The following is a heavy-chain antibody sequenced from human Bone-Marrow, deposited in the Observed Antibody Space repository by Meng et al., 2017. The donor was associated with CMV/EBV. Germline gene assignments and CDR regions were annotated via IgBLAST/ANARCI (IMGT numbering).Heavy chain of an antibody. Sequence: GESLKISCAAFGSTFSSYAMSWVRQAPGKGLEWVSVIYSGGSSTYYADSVKGRFTISRDNSKNTLYLQMNSLRAEDTAVYYCAKDRSGGNSDYWGQGTLVTVPS. D-gene: IGHD4-23*01. V-gene: IGHV3-23*03. CDR1: GSTFSSYA. CDR2: IYSGGSST. CDR3: AKDRSGGNSDY. J-gene: IGHJ4*02.